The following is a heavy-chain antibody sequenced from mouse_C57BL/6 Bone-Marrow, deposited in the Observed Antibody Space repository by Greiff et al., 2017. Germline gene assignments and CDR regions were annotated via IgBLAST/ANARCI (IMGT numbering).Heavy chain of an antibody. D-gene: IGHD2-12*01. J-gene: IGHJ2*01. CDR1: GFTFSSYG. Sequence: EVKLVESGGDLVKPGGSLKLSCAASGFTFSSYGMSWVRQTPDQRLEWVATISSGGSYTYYPDSVKGRFTISRGHAKNTLYLQMSSLKSEDTAMYYCAILIITTTDGVWDYWGQGTTLTVSS. CDR3: AILIITTTDGVWDY. CDR2: ISSGGSYT. V-gene: IGHV5-6*02.